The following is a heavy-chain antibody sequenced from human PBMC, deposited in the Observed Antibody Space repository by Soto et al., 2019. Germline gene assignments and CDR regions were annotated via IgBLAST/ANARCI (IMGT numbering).Heavy chain of an antibody. CDR1: GGSISSGGYS. Sequence: SETLSLTCAVSGGSISSGGYSWSWIRQPPGKGLEWIGYIYHSGSTYYNPSLKSRVTISVGRSKNQFPLKLSSVTAADTAVYYCARDQYYYDSSGYYYGGFDPWGQGTLVTVSS. D-gene: IGHD3-22*01. J-gene: IGHJ5*02. V-gene: IGHV4-30-2*01. CDR3: ARDQYYYDSSGYYYGGFDP. CDR2: IYHSGST.